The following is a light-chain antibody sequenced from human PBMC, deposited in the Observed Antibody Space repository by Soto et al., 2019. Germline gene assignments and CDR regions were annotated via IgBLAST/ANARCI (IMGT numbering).Light chain of an antibody. V-gene: IGKV4-1*01. CDR3: QQYYSTPGT. CDR2: WAS. Sequence: DIVITQSPDSLAVSLVERATINCKSSQSVLYSSNNKNYLAWYQQKPGQPPKLLIYWASTRESGVPDRFSGSGYGTDFTLTISSLQAEDVAVYYCQQYYSTPGTFGQGTKVEIK. CDR1: QSVLYSSNNKNY. J-gene: IGKJ1*01.